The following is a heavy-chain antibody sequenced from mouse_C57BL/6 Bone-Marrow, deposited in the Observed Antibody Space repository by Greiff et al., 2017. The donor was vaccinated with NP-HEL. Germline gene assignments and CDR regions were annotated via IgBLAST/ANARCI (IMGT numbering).Heavy chain of an antibody. CDR2: ISSGCSTF. CDR1: GFTFSDYG. V-gene: IGHV5-17*01. D-gene: IGHD1-1*01. J-gene: IGHJ2*01. Sequence: EVQLVESGGGLVKPGGSLKLSCAASGFTFSDYGMHWVRQAPEKGLEWVAYISSGCSTFDSPDTVKGRCTFSRDNAKNTLFLQMNRLRSEDTAVYYCARPGYYGSGLDYWGQGTTLTVSS. CDR3: ARPGYYGSGLDY.